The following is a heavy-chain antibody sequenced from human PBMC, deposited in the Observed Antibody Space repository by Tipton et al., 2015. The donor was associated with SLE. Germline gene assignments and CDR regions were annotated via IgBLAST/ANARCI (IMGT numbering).Heavy chain of an antibody. Sequence: TLSLTCTVSGGSISSHYWSWIRPPPGKGPEWIGYIYYSGSTNYNPSLKSRVTISVDTSKNQFSLKLSSVTAADTAVYYCARDMYGGVRYWYFDLWGRGTLVTVSS. CDR2: IYYSGST. CDR3: ARDMYGGVRYWYFDL. V-gene: IGHV4-59*11. CDR1: GGSISSHY. J-gene: IGHJ2*01. D-gene: IGHD4-23*01.